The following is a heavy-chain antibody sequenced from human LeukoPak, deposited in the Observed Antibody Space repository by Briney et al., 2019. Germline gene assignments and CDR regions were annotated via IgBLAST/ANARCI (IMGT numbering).Heavy chain of an antibody. CDR3: AKRAPLSGYLRYYYYYVDV. J-gene: IGHJ6*03. V-gene: IGHV3-23*01. CDR1: GFTFSSYA. Sequence: GGSLRLSCAASGFTFSSYAMSWVRQAPGKGLEWVSAISGSGGSTYYADSVKGRFTISRDNSKNTLYLQMNSLRAEDTAVYYCAKRAPLSGYLRYYYYYVDVWGKGTTVTVSS. D-gene: IGHD3-22*01. CDR2: ISGSGGST.